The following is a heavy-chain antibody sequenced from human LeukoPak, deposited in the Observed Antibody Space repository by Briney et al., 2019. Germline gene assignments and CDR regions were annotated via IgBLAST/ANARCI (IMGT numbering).Heavy chain of an antibody. CDR3: ARDLDYGGYSNFDY. CDR1: GFTFSSYW. V-gene: IGHV3-74*01. Sequence: PGGSLRLSCAASGFTFSSYWMHWVRQAPGKGLVWVSRIKSDWSSTSYADSVKGRFTISRDNAKNTLYLQMNSLRAEDTAVYYCARDLDYGGYSNFDYWGQGTLVTVSS. CDR2: IKSDWSST. D-gene: IGHD4-23*01. J-gene: IGHJ4*02.